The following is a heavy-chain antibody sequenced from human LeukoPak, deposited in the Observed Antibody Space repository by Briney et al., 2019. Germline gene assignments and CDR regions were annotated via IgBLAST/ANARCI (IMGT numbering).Heavy chain of an antibody. J-gene: IGHJ4*02. CDR1: GYTFTSYD. CDR2: MNPNSGNT. CDR3: ARSPAITIFGVVRLRFDY. V-gene: IGHV1-8*01. D-gene: IGHD3-3*01. Sequence: GASVKVSCKASGYTFTSYDINWVRQATGQGLEWMGWMNPNSGNTGYAQKFQGRVTMTRNTSISTAYMELSSLRSEDTAVYYCARSPAITIFGVVRLRFDYRGQGTLVTVSS.